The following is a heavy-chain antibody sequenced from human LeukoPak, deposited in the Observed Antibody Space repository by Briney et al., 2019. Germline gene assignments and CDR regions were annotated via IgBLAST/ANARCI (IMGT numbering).Heavy chain of an antibody. CDR3: ARDDYGDYESVYSYNWFDP. V-gene: IGHV3-20*04. CDR1: GFIFDDYG. Sequence: GGSLRLSCAASGFIFDDYGMSWVRQAPGKGLEWVSGINWKGGSTGYADSVKGRFTISRDNAKNSLYLQMNSLRAEDTAVYYCARDDYGDYESVYSYNWFDPWGQGTLVTVSS. CDR2: INWKGGST. J-gene: IGHJ5*02. D-gene: IGHD4-17*01.